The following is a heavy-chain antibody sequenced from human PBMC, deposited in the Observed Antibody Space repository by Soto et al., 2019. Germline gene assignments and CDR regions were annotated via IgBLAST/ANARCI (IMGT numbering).Heavy chain of an antibody. D-gene: IGHD2-15*01. J-gene: IGHJ3*01. CDR3: ARPASGGIRYSFDV. Sequence: GEPLKIYCKASGYKCTTFSLNWVRQTPGKGLEWLGRIDPTDSFTNYSPPFEGHVTISVDRSISTAYLHWNSLQASDTAIYYCARPASGGIRYSFDVWGQGTTFTVSS. CDR1: GYKCTTFS. CDR2: IDPTDSFT. V-gene: IGHV5-10-1*01.